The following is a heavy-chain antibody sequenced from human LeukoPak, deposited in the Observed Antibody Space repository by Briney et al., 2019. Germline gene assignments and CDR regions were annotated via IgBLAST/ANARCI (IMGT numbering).Heavy chain of an antibody. J-gene: IGHJ4*02. CDR1: GGSISSGGYY. CDR2: IYYSGST. CDR3: AREGYSSSSGVDY. Sequence: PSETLSLTCTVSGGSISSGGYYWSWIRQHPGKGLEWIGYIYYSGSTYYNPSLKSRVTISVDTSKNQFSLKLSSVTAADTAVYYCAREGYSSSSGVDYWGQGTLVTVSS. V-gene: IGHV4-31*03. D-gene: IGHD6-6*01.